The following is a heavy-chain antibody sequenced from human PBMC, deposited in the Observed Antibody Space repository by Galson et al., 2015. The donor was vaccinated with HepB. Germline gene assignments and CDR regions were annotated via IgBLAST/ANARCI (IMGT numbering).Heavy chain of an antibody. V-gene: IGHV3-23*01. CDR1: GFAFSTYA. CDR2: INNFKDGGGA. D-gene: IGHD1-14*01. CDR3: TTDLRRGSEY. Sequence: SLRLSRAASGFAFSTYAMSWVRQAPGKGLEWVSGINNFKDGGGAYHADSAKGRFTVSRDDSRNTLYLQINSLTAEDTPVYYCTTDLRRGSEYWGQGTLVTVSS. J-gene: IGHJ4*02.